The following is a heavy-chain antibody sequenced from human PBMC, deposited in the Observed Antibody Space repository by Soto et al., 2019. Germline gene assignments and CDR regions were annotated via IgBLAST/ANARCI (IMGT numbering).Heavy chain of an antibody. CDR1: GFMFTNYG. J-gene: IGHJ3*02. CDR3: VRERGPFGAFDI. V-gene: IGHV3-33*01. Sequence: SGGSLRLSCAASGFMFTNYGMHWVRQAPGKGLEWVAVVWANGINNYYAAFVEGRFTISRDNSKNSLYLQMNSLRVEDTALYFCVRERGPFGAFDIWGQGTMVTVSS. D-gene: IGHD3-16*01. CDR2: VWANGINN.